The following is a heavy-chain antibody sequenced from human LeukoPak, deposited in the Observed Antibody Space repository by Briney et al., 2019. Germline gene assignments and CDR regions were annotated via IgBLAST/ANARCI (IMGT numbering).Heavy chain of an antibody. CDR1: GFTFSDYY. V-gene: IGHV3-11*01. D-gene: IGHD6-19*01. J-gene: IGHJ2*01. CDR3: ARVGAVAGTFWYFDL. Sequence: GGSLRLSCAASGFTFSDYYMNWIRQAPGKGLEWVSYISSSGSTIYYTDSVKGRFTISRDNAKNSLYLQMNSPRAEDTAVYYCARVGAVAGTFWYFDLWGRGTLVTVSS. CDR2: ISSSGSTI.